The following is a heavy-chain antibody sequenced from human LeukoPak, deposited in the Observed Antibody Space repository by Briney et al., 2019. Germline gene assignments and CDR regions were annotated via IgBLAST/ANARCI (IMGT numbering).Heavy chain of an antibody. CDR2: IYSGGST. V-gene: IGHV3-53*01. D-gene: IGHD1-26*01. CDR3: AVYVAEDSGSYQAGFDW. J-gene: IGHJ4*02. Sequence: PVGSLRLSCAASGFIVSSNYMSWVPQAPGKGLEWVSVIYSGGSTYYATAVKGRFTISRDTSKNTLYLQMNSLRAGSMGLYDCAVYVAEDSGSYQAGFDWWGWGTRVTVSA. CDR1: GFIVSSNY.